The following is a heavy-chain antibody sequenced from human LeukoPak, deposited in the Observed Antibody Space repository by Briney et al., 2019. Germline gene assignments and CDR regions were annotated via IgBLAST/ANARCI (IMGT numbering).Heavy chain of an antibody. CDR2: IRNKAYGGTT. CDR1: GFTFGDFG. D-gene: IGHD5-18*01. CDR3: TRDGDTAVAPDY. V-gene: IGHV3-49*03. J-gene: IGHJ4*02. Sequence: PGGSLRLSCTASGFTFGDFGMSWFRQAPGKGLEWVGFIRNKAYGGTTEYAASVKGRFTISRDDSKSIAYLQMNSLKTEDTAVYYCTRDGDTAVAPDYWGQGTLVTVSS.